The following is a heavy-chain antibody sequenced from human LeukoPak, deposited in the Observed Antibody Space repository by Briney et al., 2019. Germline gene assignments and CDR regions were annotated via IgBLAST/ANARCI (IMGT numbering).Heavy chain of an antibody. CDR3: ARVPGGMEWSDFDY. J-gene: IGHJ4*02. CDR2: ISSSSSDI. D-gene: IGHD3-3*01. V-gene: IGHV3-21*06. CDR1: GFTFSHFS. Sequence: GGPLRLSCEASGFTFSHFSMNWVRQAPGKGLEWVSSISSSSSDIYYADSVKGRFTISRDNIKNSLYLQMNSLRAEDTAVYYCARVPGGMEWSDFDYWGQGTLVTVSS.